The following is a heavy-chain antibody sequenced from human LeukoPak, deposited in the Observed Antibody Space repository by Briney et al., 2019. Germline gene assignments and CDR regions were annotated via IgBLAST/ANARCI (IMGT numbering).Heavy chain of an antibody. CDR3: ARESRDSGSYYRWNAFDI. V-gene: IGHV1-18*01. CDR2: ICAYNGNT. J-gene: IGHJ3*02. Sequence: GASVKVSCKASGYTFTSYGISWVRQAPGQGLEWMGWICAYNGNTNYAQKLQGRVTMTTDTSTSTAYMELRSLRSDDTAVYYCARESRDSGSYYRWNAFDIWGQGTMVTVSS. CDR1: GYTFTSYG. D-gene: IGHD1-26*01.